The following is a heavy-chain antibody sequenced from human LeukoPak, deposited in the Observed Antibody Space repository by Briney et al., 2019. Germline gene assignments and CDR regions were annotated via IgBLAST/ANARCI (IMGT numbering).Heavy chain of an antibody. Sequence: PSETLSPTCTVSGGSVSSYYWSWIRQPAGKGLEWIGRIYITGSTNYNPSLKSRVTMSLDTSKNQFSLKLSSLTAADTAVYYCVRGGSAFDIWGQGTMVTVSS. J-gene: IGHJ3*02. CDR3: VRGGSAFDI. CDR2: IYITGST. V-gene: IGHV4-4*07. CDR1: GGSVSSYY.